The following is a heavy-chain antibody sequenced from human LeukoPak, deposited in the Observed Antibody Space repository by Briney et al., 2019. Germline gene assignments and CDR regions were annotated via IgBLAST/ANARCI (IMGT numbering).Heavy chain of an antibody. CDR1: GLTFSNYN. Sequence: GGSLRLSCAASGLTFSNYNMSWVRQAPGKGLECVAVISGGGGSIYYADSVKGRFTISRDNSQNTVYLQMSSLRAEDTAVYFCANSHKGAPGVQWGQGTLVTVSS. J-gene: IGHJ4*02. CDR2: ISGGGGSI. CDR3: ANSHKGAPGVQ. D-gene: IGHD1-1*01. V-gene: IGHV3-23*01.